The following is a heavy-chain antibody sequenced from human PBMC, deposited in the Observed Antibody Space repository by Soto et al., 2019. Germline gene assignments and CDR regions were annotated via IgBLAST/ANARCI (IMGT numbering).Heavy chain of an antibody. D-gene: IGHD3-3*01. Sequence: ASVKVSCKASGGTFSSYTISWVRQAPGQGLEWMGRIIPILGIANYAQKFQGRVTITADTSTSTVYMELSSLRSDDTAVYYCARDRREDYDFWSGSSNYYYYGMDVWGQGTTVTVSS. CDR1: GGTFSSYT. J-gene: IGHJ6*02. V-gene: IGHV1-69*04. CDR2: IIPILGIA. CDR3: ARDRREDYDFWSGSSNYYYYGMDV.